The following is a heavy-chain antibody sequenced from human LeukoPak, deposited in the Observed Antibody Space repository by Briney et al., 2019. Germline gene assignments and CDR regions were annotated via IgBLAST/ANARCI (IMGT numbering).Heavy chain of an antibody. J-gene: IGHJ4*02. CDR2: IWYDGSNK. CDR3: ARDHDVDCSGGSCYCDY. CDR1: GFTFSSYG. D-gene: IGHD2-15*01. Sequence: GGSLRLSCAASGFTFSSYGTHWVRQDPGKGLEWVAVIWYDGSNKYYADSVKGRFTISRDNSKNTLYLQMNSLRAEDTAVYYCARDHDVDCSGGSCYCDYWGQGTLVTVSS. V-gene: IGHV3-33*01.